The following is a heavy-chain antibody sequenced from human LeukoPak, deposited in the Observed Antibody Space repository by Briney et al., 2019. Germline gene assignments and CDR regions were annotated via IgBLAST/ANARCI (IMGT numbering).Heavy chain of an antibody. CDR3: ARHPDYYGSGSYPRAFDY. CDR2: IYPGDSDT. V-gene: IGHV5-51*01. J-gene: IGHJ4*02. CDR1: GYRFTNYW. Sequence: GESLKISCKCSGYRFTNYWIGWVRQMPGKGLEWMGIIYPGDSDTRYSPSFQGQVTISADKYISTAYLQWSSLKASDTAMYYCARHPDYYGSGSYPRAFDYWGQGTLVTVSS. D-gene: IGHD3-10*01.